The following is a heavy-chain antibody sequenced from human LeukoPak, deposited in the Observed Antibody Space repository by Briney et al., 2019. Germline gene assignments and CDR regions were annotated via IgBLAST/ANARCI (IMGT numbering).Heavy chain of an antibody. D-gene: IGHD2-15*01. CDR1: GGSFSGYY. J-gene: IGHJ4*02. CDR2: IHHSGST. V-gene: IGHV4-34*01. CDR3: APSPCSGDSCYRFDF. Sequence: SETLSLTCAVYGGSFSGYYWSWVRQPPGKGLEWIGEIHHSGSTKYNPSLKSRVTISVDKSKNQFSLKLSSVTAADTAVYYCAPSPCSGDSCYRFDFWGQGTQVTVSS.